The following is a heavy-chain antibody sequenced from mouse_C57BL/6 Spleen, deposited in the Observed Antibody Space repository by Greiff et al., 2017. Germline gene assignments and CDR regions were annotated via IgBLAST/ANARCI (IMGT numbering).Heavy chain of an antibody. V-gene: IGHV1-54*01. J-gene: IGHJ2*01. CDR3: ARSVTTVVARDY. CDR1: GYAFTNYL. Sequence: VQLKESGAELVRPGTSVKVSCKASGYAFTNYLIEWVKQRPGQGLEWIGVINPGSGGTNYNEKFKGQATLTADKSSSTAYMQLSSLTSEDAAVYVCARSVTTVVARDYWGQGTTLTVSS. D-gene: IGHD1-1*01. CDR2: INPGSGGT.